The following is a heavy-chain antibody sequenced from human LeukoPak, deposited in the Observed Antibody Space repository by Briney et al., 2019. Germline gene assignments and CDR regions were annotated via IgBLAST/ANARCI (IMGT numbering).Heavy chain of an antibody. Sequence: NPSETLSLTCTVSGGSISSYYWSWIRQPPGKGLEWIGHIYNSGSTNYNPSLRGRVTISLDTSKNQVSLKLSSVTAADTAMYYCARKDGDGWGQGTLVTVSS. CDR1: GGSISSYY. CDR2: IYNSGST. V-gene: IGHV4-59*01. CDR3: ARKDGDG. D-gene: IGHD5-24*01. J-gene: IGHJ4*02.